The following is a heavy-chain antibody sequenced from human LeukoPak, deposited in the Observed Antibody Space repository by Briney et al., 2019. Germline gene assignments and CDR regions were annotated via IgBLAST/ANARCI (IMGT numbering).Heavy chain of an antibody. CDR1: GFTFSNHW. D-gene: IGHD3-10*01. Sequence: GGSLRLSCAASGFTFSNHWIHWVRQAPGKGLVWVSRIKTGGSVTNYADSVEGRFTISRDNSKNTLYLQMNSLRAEDTAVYYCAKSDPGYYYYMDVWGKGTTVTVSS. V-gene: IGHV3-74*01. CDR3: AKSDPGYYYYMDV. J-gene: IGHJ6*03. CDR2: IKTGGSVT.